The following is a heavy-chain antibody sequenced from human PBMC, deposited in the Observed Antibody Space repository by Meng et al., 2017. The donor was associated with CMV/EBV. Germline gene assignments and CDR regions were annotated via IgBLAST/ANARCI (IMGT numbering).Heavy chain of an antibody. D-gene: IGHD3-3*01. V-gene: IGHV3-23*03. J-gene: IGHJ4*02. CDR3: AKGGDFGVVIPIIGTFDY. CDR2: IYSGGSST. CDR1: GFTFNSYA. Sequence: GESLKISCAASGFTFNSYAMHWVRQAPGKGLEWVSVIYSGGSSTYYADSVKGRFTISRDNSKNTLYPQMNSLRAEDTAVYYCAKGGDFGVVIPIIGTFDYWGQGTLVTVSS.